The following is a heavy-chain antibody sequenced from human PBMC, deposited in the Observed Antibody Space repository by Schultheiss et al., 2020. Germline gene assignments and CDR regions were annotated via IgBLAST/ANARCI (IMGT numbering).Heavy chain of an antibody. Sequence: SATLSLTCAVSGGSISSSNWWSWVRQPPGKGLEWIGYIYYSGSTYYNPSLKSRVTISVDTSKNQFSLKLSSVTAADTAVYYCAKEIRSTWYYYYNMDVWGEGTTVTVSS. CDR3: AKEIRSTWYYYYNMDV. CDR2: IYYSGST. CDR1: GGSISSSNW. J-gene: IGHJ6*04. V-gene: IGHV4-4*02. D-gene: IGHD1-26*01.